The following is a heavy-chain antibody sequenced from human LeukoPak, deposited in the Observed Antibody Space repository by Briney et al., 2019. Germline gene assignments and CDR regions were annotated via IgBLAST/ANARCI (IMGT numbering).Heavy chain of an antibody. CDR1: GFTFSSYS. CDR3: ARGSRSDYGDY. J-gene: IGHJ4*02. Sequence: GGSLRLSCAASGFTFSSYSMNWVRQAPGKGLEWVSSISSSSSYIYYADSVKGRFTISRDNAKNSLYLQMNSLRAEDTAVYHCARGSRSDYGDYWGQGTLVTVSS. V-gene: IGHV3-21*01. CDR2: ISSSSSYI. D-gene: IGHD6-6*01.